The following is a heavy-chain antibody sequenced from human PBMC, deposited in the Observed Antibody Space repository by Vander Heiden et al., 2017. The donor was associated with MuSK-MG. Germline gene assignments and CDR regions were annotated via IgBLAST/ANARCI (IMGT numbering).Heavy chain of an antibody. D-gene: IGHD3-16*01. J-gene: IGHJ3*01. Sequence: HVQLVQSGAVVQKPGAVVKVSCKAAGYFFTTYDINWVRQAPGQGPEWMGWMKPSSGSTGYSQKFQGRVTMTRDTSISTAYMVLSSLTSEDTAVYYCAKERTQGGSNAFDVWGQGTMVTVSS. V-gene: IGHV1-8*01. CDR2: MKPSSGST. CDR1: GYFFTTYD. CDR3: AKERTQGGSNAFDV.